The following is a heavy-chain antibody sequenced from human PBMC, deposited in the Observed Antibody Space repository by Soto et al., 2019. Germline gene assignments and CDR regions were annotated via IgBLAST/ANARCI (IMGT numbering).Heavy chain of an antibody. CDR3: ARGGGGRSSNPIDY. V-gene: IGHV1-69*12. CDR2: IIPIFGTA. D-gene: IGHD2-15*01. J-gene: IGHJ4*02. Sequence: QVQLVQSGAEVKKPGSSVKVSCKASGGTFSSYAISWVRQAPGQGLEWMGGIIPIFGTANYAQKFQGRVTXXAXEXMSTAYMELSSLRSEATAVYYCARGGGGRSSNPIDYWGQGTLVTVSS. CDR1: GGTFSSYA.